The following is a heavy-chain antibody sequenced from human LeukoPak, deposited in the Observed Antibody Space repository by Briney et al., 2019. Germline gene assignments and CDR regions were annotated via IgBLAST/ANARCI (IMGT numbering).Heavy chain of an antibody. Sequence: GGCLRLSCAASGFTFDDYAMHWVRQAPGKGLEWVSGISWNSGSIGYADSVKGRFTISRDDAKNSLYLQMNSLRAEDTSLYYCAKDPQRPVAGPGRFDPWGQGTLVTVSS. CDR1: GFTFDDYA. D-gene: IGHD6-19*01. V-gene: IGHV3-9*01. J-gene: IGHJ5*02. CDR2: ISWNSGSI. CDR3: AKDPQRPVAGPGRFDP.